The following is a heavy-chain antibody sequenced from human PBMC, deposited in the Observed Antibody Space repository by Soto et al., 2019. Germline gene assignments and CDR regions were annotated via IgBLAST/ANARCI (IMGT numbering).Heavy chain of an antibody. D-gene: IGHD1-26*01. CDR3: ARGGSGTYFNYLDY. Sequence: EVQLVESGGGLVQPGGSLRLSCAASGFPFRSFSMHWVRQAPGKGLVCVARVNSDGSSTNYADSVMGRFTISRDNARNTLDLQMISLRAEDTAVYYCARGGSGTYFNYLDYWGQGSLVAVSS. CDR2: VNSDGSST. J-gene: IGHJ4*02. CDR1: GFPFRSFS. V-gene: IGHV3-74*01.